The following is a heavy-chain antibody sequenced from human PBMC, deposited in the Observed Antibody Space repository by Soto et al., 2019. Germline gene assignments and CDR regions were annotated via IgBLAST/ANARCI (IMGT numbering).Heavy chain of an antibody. Sequence: EVQLVESGGGWVQPGGSLRLTCAASGFTFSNYDMHWVCQAPGKGLEWVSAIGTAGDTYYPGSAEGRFTITSQNAKNSLYLQKNSQRPRDTAVYYFAREQYGSRTSYQGSRTLDIWGQGTMVTVPP. CDR2: IGTAGDT. CDR3: AREQYGSRTSYQGSRTLDI. J-gene: IGHJ3*02. V-gene: IGHV3-13*01. D-gene: IGHD2-2*01. CDR1: GFTFSNYD.